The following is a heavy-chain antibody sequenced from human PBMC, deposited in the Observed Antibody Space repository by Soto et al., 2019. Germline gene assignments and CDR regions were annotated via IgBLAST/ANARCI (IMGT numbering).Heavy chain of an antibody. CDR3: AAWPTGGSPAESIAGEYETDN. CDR1: GGTFSSYA. J-gene: IGHJ4*02. V-gene: IGHV1-69*01. D-gene: IGHD3-16*01. Sequence: QVQLVQSGAEVKKPGSSVKVSCKASGGTFSSYAISWVRQAPGQGLEWMGGIIPIFGTANYAQKFQGRVTITGDESTRQAYWGLSSWSSEDTAVYYCAAWPTGGSPAESIAGEYETDNWGQETLVTVSS. CDR2: IIPIFGTA.